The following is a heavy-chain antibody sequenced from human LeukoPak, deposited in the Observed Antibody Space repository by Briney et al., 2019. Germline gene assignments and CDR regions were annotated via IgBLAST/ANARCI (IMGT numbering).Heavy chain of an antibody. CDR1: GYTFTSYD. D-gene: IGHD3-10*01. J-gene: IGHJ4*02. CDR2: FDPEDGET. Sequence: ASVKVSCKASGYTFTSYDINWVRQAPGKGLEWMGGFDPEDGETIYAQKFQGRVTMTKDTSTDTAYMELSSLRSEDTAVYYCATELLRMVRGVIIYWGQGTLVTVSS. V-gene: IGHV1-24*01. CDR3: ATELLRMVRGVIIY.